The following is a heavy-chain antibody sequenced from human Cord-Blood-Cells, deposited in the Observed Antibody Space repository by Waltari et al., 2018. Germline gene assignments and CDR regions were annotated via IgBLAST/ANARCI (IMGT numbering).Heavy chain of an antibody. J-gene: IGHJ3*02. CDR1: GYTFTSYD. D-gene: IGHD3-3*01. CDR2: MNPNSGNT. CDR3: ARKVTYYDFWSGYWSAFDI. Sequence: QVQLVQSGAEVKKPGASVKVSCKASGYTFTSYDINWVRQATGQGLEWMGWMNPNSGNTGYAQKCQGRVTITRNTSISTAYMELSSLRSEDTAVYYCARKVTYYDFWSGYWSAFDIWGQGTMVTVSS. V-gene: IGHV1-8*03.